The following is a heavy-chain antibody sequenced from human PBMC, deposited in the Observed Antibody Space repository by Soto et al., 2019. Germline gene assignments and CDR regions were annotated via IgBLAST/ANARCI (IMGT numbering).Heavy chain of an antibody. CDR2: NSASNGNT. Sequence: QVQLVQSGAEVKKPGASVKVSCQASGYTFITYGITWVRQAPGQGLEWMGGNSASNGNTYYGQKFQGRVTMTTDSFTSTAYMELSSLTSDDTAVYYCARALPYSSSGDSWGRGTLVTVSS. V-gene: IGHV1-18*01. D-gene: IGHD6-13*01. J-gene: IGHJ4*02. CDR3: ARALPYSSSGDS. CDR1: GYTFITYG.